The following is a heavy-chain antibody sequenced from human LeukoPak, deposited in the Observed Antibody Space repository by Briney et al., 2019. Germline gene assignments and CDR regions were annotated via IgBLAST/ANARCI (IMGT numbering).Heavy chain of an antibody. V-gene: IGHV4-34*01. CDR3: ASGSGYPNWFDP. J-gene: IGHJ5*02. CDR2: IDHSGSA. Sequence: KPSETLSLTCAVYGGSFSGYYWSWIRQPPGKGLAWIGEIDHSGSANYNPSLKSRVTISVDTSKNQFSLKLSPVTAADTAVYYCASGSGYPNWFDPWGQGTLVTVSS. D-gene: IGHD3-22*01. CDR1: GGSFSGYY.